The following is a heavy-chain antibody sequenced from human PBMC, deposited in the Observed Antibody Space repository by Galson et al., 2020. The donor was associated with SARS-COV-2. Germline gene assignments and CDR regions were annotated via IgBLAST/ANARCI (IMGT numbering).Heavy chain of an antibody. Sequence: ASVKVSCKAYGYTFTNYDINWVRLATGQGLEWMGRMDPNNGKTGCAQKFQGRITMTRDTSIGTAYMELSSLRSEDTAVYYCSRGGGRVDWSWVDYWGQGSLVTVSS. V-gene: IGHV1-8*01. CDR1: GYTFTNYD. D-gene: IGHD3-9*01. J-gene: IGHJ4*02. CDR2: MDPNNGKT. CDR3: SRGGGRVDWSWVDY.